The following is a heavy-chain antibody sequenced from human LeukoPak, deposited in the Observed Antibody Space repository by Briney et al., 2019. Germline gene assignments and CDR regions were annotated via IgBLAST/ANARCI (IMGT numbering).Heavy chain of an antibody. Sequence: SETLSFTCTVSGGSISSSSYYWGWIRQPPGKGLEWIGSIYYSGSTYYNPSLKSRVTISVDTSKNQFSLKLSSVTAADTAVYYCARSSYYYGSGSWGQGTLVTVSS. CDR3: ARSSYYYGSGS. D-gene: IGHD3-10*01. CDR1: GGSISSSSYY. V-gene: IGHV4-39*01. CDR2: IYYSGST. J-gene: IGHJ4*02.